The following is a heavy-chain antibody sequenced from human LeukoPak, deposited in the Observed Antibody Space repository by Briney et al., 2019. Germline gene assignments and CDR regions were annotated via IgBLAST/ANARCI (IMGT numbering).Heavy chain of an antibody. CDR1: GFTFSSYA. D-gene: IGHD6-19*01. J-gene: IGHJ6*03. V-gene: IGHV3-30-3*01. Sequence: GGSLRLSCAASGFTFSSYAMHWVRQAPGKGLEWVAVISYDGSNKYYADSVKGRFTISRDNSKNTLYLQMNSLRAEDTAVYYCAKSIAVATYSMDVWGKGTTVTVSS. CDR3: AKSIAVATYSMDV. CDR2: ISYDGSNK.